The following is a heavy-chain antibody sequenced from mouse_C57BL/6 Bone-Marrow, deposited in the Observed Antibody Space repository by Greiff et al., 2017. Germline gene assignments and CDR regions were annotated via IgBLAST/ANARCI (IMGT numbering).Heavy chain of an antibody. D-gene: IGHD3-2*02. Sequence: QVQLQQSGPELVKPGASVKLSCKASGYTFTSYDINWVKQRPGQGLEWIGWIYPRDGSTKYNAKFKGKATLTVDTSSSTAYMELHSLTSEDSAVYFCARWDSSGPPAMDYWGQGTSVTVSS. V-gene: IGHV1-85*01. J-gene: IGHJ4*01. CDR2: IYPRDGST. CDR3: ARWDSSGPPAMDY. CDR1: GYTFTSYD.